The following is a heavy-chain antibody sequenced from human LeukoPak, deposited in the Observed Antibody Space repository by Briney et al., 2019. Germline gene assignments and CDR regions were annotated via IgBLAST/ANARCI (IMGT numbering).Heavy chain of an antibody. CDR3: AREILYYYDSSGRGAFYI. CDR2: INWNGGST. V-gene: IGHV3-20*04. CDR1: GFTFDDYG. Sequence: GGSLRLSCAASGFTFDDYGMSWVRQGPGKGLEWVSGINWNGGSTGYADSVKGRFTISRDNAKNSLYLQMNSLRAEDTALYYCAREILYYYDSSGRGAFYIWGQGTMVTVSS. J-gene: IGHJ3*02. D-gene: IGHD3-22*01.